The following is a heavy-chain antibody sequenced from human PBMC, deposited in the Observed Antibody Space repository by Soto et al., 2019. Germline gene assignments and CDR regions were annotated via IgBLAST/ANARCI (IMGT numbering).Heavy chain of an antibody. CDR1: GFTFSSYG. Sequence: PGGSLRLSCAASGFTFSSYGMHWVRQAPGKGLEWVAVIWYDGSNKYYADSVKGRFTISRDNSKNTLYLQMNSLRAEDTAVYYCAREAGSWIQLWHFDYWGQGTLVTVSS. D-gene: IGHD5-18*01. J-gene: IGHJ4*02. CDR3: AREAGSWIQLWHFDY. V-gene: IGHV3-33*01. CDR2: IWYDGSNK.